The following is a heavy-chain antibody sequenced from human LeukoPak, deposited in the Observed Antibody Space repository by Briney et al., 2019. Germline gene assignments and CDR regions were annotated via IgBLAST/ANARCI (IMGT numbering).Heavy chain of an antibody. CDR2: IYSGGST. D-gene: IGHD3-10*01. Sequence: GGSLGLSCAASGFTVSSNYMSWVRQAPGKGLEWVSVIYSGGSTYYADSVKGRFTISRDNSKSTLYLQMNSLRAEDTAVYYCARHGSGSFDYWGQGTLVTVSS. CDR1: GFTVSSNY. V-gene: IGHV3-66*02. CDR3: ARHGSGSFDY. J-gene: IGHJ4*02.